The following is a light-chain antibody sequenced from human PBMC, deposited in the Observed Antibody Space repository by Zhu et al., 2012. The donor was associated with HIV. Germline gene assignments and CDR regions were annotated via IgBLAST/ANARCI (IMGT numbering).Light chain of an antibody. J-gene: IGKJ1*01. CDR3: QQYGGAPRT. CDR2: DAY. V-gene: IGKV3-20*01. Sequence: EIVLTQSPGTLSLSPGERATLSCWASESVNKNYLAWYQQRVGQPPRLLIYDAYTRATGVPDRFSGSASGTDFTFTISRLEPEDFAVYFCQQYGGAPRTFGQGTKVEI. CDR1: ESVNKNY.